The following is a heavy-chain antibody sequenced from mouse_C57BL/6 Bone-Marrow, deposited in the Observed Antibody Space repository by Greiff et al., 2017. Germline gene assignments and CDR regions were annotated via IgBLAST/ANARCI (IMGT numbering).Heavy chain of an antibody. CDR2: IYPGDGDT. J-gene: IGHJ4*01. CDR3: ARGQLRLHAMDY. D-gene: IGHD3-2*02. CDR1: GYAFSSYW. Sequence: QVQLQQSGAELVKPGASVKISCKASGYAFSSYWMNWVKQRPGKGLEWIGQIYPGDGDTNYNGKFKGKATLTADKSSSTAYMQLSSLTSEDSAVYCCARGQLRLHAMDYWGQGTSVTVSA. V-gene: IGHV1-80*01.